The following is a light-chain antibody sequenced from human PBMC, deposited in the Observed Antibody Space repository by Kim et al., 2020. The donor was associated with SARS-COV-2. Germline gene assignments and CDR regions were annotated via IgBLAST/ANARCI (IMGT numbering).Light chain of an antibody. V-gene: IGKV3-20*01. CDR1: QSVSSSY. Sequence: EIVLTQSPGTLSLSPGERATLSCRASQSVSSSYFAWYQQKPGQAPSLLIYDASIRATGLPDRFSGSGSGTDFTLTISRLEPEDFAVYYCQQYAKSPLMYTFGQENKLEI. CDR3: QQYAKSPLMYT. J-gene: IGKJ2*01. CDR2: DAS.